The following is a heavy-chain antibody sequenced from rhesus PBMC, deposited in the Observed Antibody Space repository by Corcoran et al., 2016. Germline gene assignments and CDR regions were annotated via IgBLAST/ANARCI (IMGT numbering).Heavy chain of an antibody. J-gene: IGHJ4*01. CDR1: GFTFSDYY. Sequence: EVQLVESGGGLAKPGGSLRLSCAASGFTFSDYYMHWVRQASGKGLEWVSRISKGGGRTWYADSVKGIFTISRENAKNTLYLQMDSLRAEDTAVYYCARDKDYNFDYWGQGVLVTVSS. CDR3: ARDKDYNFDY. CDR2: ISKGGGRT. V-gene: IGHV3-59*01. D-gene: IGHD1-44*01.